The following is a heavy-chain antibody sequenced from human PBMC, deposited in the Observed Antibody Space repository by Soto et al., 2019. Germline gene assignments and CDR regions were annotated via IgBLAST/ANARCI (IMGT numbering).Heavy chain of an antibody. J-gene: IGHJ4*02. V-gene: IGHV3-11*01. CDR3: AGRGMYYFDSTSHPEYFAS. D-gene: IGHD3-22*01. CDR1: GFTFSTYA. Sequence: PGWSLRLSCAASGFTFSTYAMSWVRQAPGKGLEWVAYISSSGNTIYYADSVKGRFTISRDTAKKSLYLQMTSLTAEDTAVYHCAGRGMYYFDSTSHPEYFASWGQGTLVIVSS. CDR2: ISSSGNTI.